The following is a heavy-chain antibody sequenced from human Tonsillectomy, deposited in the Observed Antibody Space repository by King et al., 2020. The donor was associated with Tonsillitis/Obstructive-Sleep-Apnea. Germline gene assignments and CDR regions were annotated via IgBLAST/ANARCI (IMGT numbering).Heavy chain of an antibody. D-gene: IGHD2-2*01. V-gene: IGHV3-48*02. J-gene: IGHJ3*02. CDR3: ARDGIVVVPAAGGAFDI. CDR2: ISSRSSTI. Sequence: VQLVESGGGLVQPGGSLRLSCAASGFTFSSYSMNWVRQAPGKGLEWVSYISSRSSTIYYADSVKGRFTTSSDNAKNSLYLQMNSLREEDTAVYYCARDGIVVVPAAGGAFDIWGQGTMVTVSS. CDR1: GFTFSSYS.